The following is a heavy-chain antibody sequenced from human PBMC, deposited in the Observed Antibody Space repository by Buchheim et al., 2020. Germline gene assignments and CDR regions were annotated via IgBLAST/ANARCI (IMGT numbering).Heavy chain of an antibody. CDR3: ARLNDFWSGYWEY. D-gene: IGHD3-3*01. V-gene: IGHV4-59*01. CDR1: NGSISNYY. Sequence: QVQLQESGPGLVKPSETLSLTCTVSNGSISNYYWTWIRQSPGRDLEWIGHIYYSGTATYNPSLKSRVTISVDTFKDQFTLKLNSVTAADTAVYYCARLNDFWSGYWEYWGQGIL. J-gene: IGHJ4*02. CDR2: IYYSGTA.